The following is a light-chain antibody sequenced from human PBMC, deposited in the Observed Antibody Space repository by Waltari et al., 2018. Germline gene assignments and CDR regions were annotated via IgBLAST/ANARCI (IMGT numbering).Light chain of an antibody. CDR1: SSHVGGYNY. CDR2: DVS. V-gene: IGLV2-14*03. CDR3: SSYTSSSTVV. Sequence: QSALTQPASVSGSPGQAITISCTGTSSHVGGYNYVSWYQQHPGKAPKLMTYDVSNRPAGVSNRFSGSKSGNTASLTSSGLQAEDEADYYCSSYTSSSTVVFGGGTKLTVL. J-gene: IGLJ2*01.